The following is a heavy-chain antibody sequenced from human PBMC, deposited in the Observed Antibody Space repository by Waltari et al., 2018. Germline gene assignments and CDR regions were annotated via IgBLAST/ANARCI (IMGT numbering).Heavy chain of an antibody. V-gene: IGHV1-69*13. J-gene: IGHJ6*03. CDR1: GGTLSSYT. D-gene: IGHD6-13*01. Sequence: QVQLVQSGAEVKKPGSSVKVSCKASGGTLSSYTVTWVRQAPGQGLEWMGGIIPIFGTANYAQKFQGRVTITADKSTSTAYMELSSLRSEDTAVYYCARVIAAAGYYYYYYMDVWGKGTTVTVSS. CDR2: IIPIFGTA. CDR3: ARVIAAAGYYYYYYMDV.